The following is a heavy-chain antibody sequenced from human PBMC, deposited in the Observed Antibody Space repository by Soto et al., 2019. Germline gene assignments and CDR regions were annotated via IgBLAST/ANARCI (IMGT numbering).Heavy chain of an antibody. J-gene: IGHJ3*02. CDR2: INHSGST. CDR3: ARGGGAGAFDI. Sequence: QVQLQQWGAGLLKPSETLSLTCAVYGGSFSGYYWSWIRQPPGKGLEWIGEINHSGSTNYNPSLKSRVTISVDTSKNQFSLKLSSVTAADTAVYYCARGGGAGAFDIWGQGTMVTVSS. V-gene: IGHV4-34*01. D-gene: IGHD1-1*01. CDR1: GGSFSGYY.